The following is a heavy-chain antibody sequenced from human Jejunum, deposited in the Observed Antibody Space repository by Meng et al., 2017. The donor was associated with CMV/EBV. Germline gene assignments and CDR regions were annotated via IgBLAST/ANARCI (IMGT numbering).Heavy chain of an antibody. Sequence: CGASGYTLSTYWMSWVRQAPGKGLEWVANINEDGEKIYYVDSVKGRFTISRDNAKNSLCLQMYSLRAEDTAVYYCAAYTNDALDIWGQGTMVTV. CDR2: INEDGEKI. J-gene: IGHJ3*02. V-gene: IGHV3-7*01. CDR1: GYTLSTYW. CDR3: AAYTNDALDI. D-gene: IGHD2-21*01.